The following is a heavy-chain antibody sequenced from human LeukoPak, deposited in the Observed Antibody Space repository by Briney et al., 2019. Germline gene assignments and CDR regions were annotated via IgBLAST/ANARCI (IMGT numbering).Heavy chain of an antibody. CDR3: ARGAPDGYLDY. CDR2: IYYSGST. V-gene: IGHV4-59*01. D-gene: IGHD3-22*01. CDR1: GGSISSYY. Sequence: SETLPLTCTVSGGSISSYYWSWIRQPPGKGLEWIGYIYYSGSTNYNPSLKSRVTILVDTSKNQFSLKLSSVTAADTAVYYCARGAPDGYLDYWGQGTLVTVSS. J-gene: IGHJ4*02.